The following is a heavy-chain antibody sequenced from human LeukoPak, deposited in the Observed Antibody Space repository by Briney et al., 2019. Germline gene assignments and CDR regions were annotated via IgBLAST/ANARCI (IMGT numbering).Heavy chain of an antibody. J-gene: IGHJ4*02. V-gene: IGHV3-23*01. Sequence: PGGSLRLSCAASGFTFRSYAMSWVRQAPGKGLEWFLAISGSGGSTYYADSVRGRFTISRDNSKNTLYLHLNSLRAEDTALYYCARNYYEPTYDYYFDCWGQGTLVTVSS. CDR2: ISGSGGST. CDR1: GFTFRSYA. CDR3: ARNYYEPTYDYYFDC. D-gene: IGHD1-26*01.